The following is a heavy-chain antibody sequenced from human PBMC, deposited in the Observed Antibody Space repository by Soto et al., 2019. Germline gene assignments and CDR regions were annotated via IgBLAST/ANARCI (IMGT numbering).Heavy chain of an antibody. J-gene: IGHJ1*01. D-gene: IGHD2-15*01. CDR2: ISYDGSNK. Sequence: QVQLVESGGGVVQPGRSLRLSCAASGFTFSSYGMHWVRQAPGKGQEWVAVISYDGSNKYYADSVKGRFTISRDNSKNTLYLQMNSLRAEDTAVYYCAKSGRDGFSPLQHWGQGTLVTVSS. V-gene: IGHV3-30*18. CDR3: AKSGRDGFSPLQH. CDR1: GFTFSSYG.